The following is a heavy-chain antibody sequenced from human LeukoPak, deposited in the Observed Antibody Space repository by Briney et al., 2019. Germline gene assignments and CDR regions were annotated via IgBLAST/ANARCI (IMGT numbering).Heavy chain of an antibody. Sequence: GGSLRLSCAASGFAFSNFPMHWVRQVPGKGLEYVSAIKSDGVGTYYANSVRDRFTISRDNSKNTLYLQMGSLRAEDMGVYICARVGSWDAYDVWGQGTMVTVSS. CDR2: IKSDGVGT. J-gene: IGHJ3*01. CDR1: GFAFSNFP. D-gene: IGHD1-26*01. CDR3: ARVGSWDAYDV. V-gene: IGHV3-64*01.